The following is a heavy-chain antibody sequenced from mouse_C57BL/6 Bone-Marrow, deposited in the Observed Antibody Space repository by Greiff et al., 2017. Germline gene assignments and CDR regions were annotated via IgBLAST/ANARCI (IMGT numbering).Heavy chain of an antibody. V-gene: IGHV5-17*01. Sequence: EVQLVESGGGLVKPGGSLKLSCAASGFTFSDYGMHWVRQAPEKGLEWVAYISSGSSTIYYADTVKGRFTISRDNAKNTLFLQMTSLRSEDTAMYYCARLFAYWGQGTLVTVSA. J-gene: IGHJ3*01. CDR1: GFTFSDYG. CDR3: ARLFAY. CDR2: ISSGSSTI.